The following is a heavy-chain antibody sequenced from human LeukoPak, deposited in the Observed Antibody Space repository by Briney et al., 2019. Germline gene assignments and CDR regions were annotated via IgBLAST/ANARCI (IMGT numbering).Heavy chain of an antibody. CDR2: IFHSGNS. CDR3: ARVTYVDDMLYQYFDY. V-gene: IGHV4-38-2*01. CDR1: SYSISSGSY. Sequence: SETLSLTRAVSSYSISSGSYWGWIRQSPGKGLEWAGSIFHSGNSYYNPSLKSRLTMSVNTSKNQFSLKLTSVTAADTALYYCARVTYVDDMLYQYFDYWGQGILVTVSS. J-gene: IGHJ4*02. D-gene: IGHD4-17*01.